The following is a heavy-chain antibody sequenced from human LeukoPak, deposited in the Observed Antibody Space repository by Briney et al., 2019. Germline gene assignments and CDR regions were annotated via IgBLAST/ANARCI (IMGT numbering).Heavy chain of an antibody. D-gene: IGHD1-26*01. CDR3: AKGAWPRHQRDYFDY. CDR2: ISYDGSNI. J-gene: IGHJ4*02. CDR1: GFTFSSYG. Sequence: PGRSLRLSCAASGFTFSSYGMHWVRQAPGKGLEWVAVISYDGSNIYYADSVKGRFTISRDNSKNTLFLQMNSLRPEDTAVYFCAKGAWPRHQRDYFDYWGQGTLVTVSS. V-gene: IGHV3-30*18.